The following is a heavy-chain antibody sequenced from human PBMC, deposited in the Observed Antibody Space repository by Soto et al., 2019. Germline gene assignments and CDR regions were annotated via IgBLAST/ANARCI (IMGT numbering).Heavy chain of an antibody. V-gene: IGHV4-59*01. CDR3: AKGGHWFDS. J-gene: IGHJ5*01. D-gene: IGHD3-16*01. Sequence: QVQLQESGPGLVKPSETLSLTCTVSGGSISLYYWSWIRQPPGKALEWIGYIYYGGSSKYNPSLKSRVTVSVDTPKNQFPLKLSSVTAADTAVYYCAKGGHWFDSWGQGTLVTVSS. CDR1: GGSISLYY. CDR2: IYYGGSS.